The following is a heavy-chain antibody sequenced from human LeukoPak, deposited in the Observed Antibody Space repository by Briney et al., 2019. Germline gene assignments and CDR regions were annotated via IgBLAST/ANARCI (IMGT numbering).Heavy chain of an antibody. CDR2: IYPGDSDT. CDR1: VFSFTNYW. V-gene: IGHV5-51*01. D-gene: IGHD4-17*01. J-gene: IGHJ4*02. Sequence: GESLKISCKTSVFSFTNYWIAWVRQMPGEGLEWMGIIYPGDSDTRYNPSFQGQVTMSADKSINTAYLQWSSLKASDTAIYYCARGDVSTVIAEYWGQGTLVTVSS. CDR3: ARGDVSTVIAEY.